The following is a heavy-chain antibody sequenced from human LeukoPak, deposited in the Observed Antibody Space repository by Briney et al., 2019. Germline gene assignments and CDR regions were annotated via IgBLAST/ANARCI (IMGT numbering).Heavy chain of an antibody. CDR1: GFTFDDYA. CDR2: ISWNSGSI. Sequence: GGSLRLSCAASGFTFDDYAMHWVRQAPGKGLEWVSGISWNSGSIGYADSVKGRFTISRDNAKYSLYLQMNSLRAEDTALYYCAKDITSGSYYGLDAFDIWGQGTMVTVSS. V-gene: IGHV3-9*01. J-gene: IGHJ3*02. D-gene: IGHD1-26*01. CDR3: AKDITSGSYYGLDAFDI.